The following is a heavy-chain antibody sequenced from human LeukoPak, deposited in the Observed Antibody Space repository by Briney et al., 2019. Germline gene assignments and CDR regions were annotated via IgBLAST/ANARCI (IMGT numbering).Heavy chain of an antibody. CDR3: ARGYGSSLKFDY. D-gene: IGHD6-6*01. J-gene: IGHJ4*02. V-gene: IGHV1-8*01. Sequence: SVKLSCKASGYTFTSYDITRVRQSTGPGLEWMGWMNPNSGNTGYAQNCQCRVKMTKNTSISTAYMQLSSLRSEATTVYYCARGYGSSLKFDYWGQGTLVTVSS. CDR1: GYTFTSYD. CDR2: MNPNSGNT.